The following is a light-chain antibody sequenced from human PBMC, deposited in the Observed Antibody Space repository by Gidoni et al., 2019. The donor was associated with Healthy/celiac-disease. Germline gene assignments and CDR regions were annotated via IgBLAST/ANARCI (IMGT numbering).Light chain of an antibody. J-gene: IGKJ1*01. CDR3: QQYYSTPPT. Sequence: DIVMTQSPDSLAVSLGERATINCKSSQSVLYSSNNKNYLAWYQQKPGQPPKLLIDWASTRESGVPDRFSGSGSGTDFTRTISSLQAEDVAVYYCQQYYSTPPTFGQGTKVEIK. CDR2: WAS. V-gene: IGKV4-1*01. CDR1: QSVLYSSNNKNY.